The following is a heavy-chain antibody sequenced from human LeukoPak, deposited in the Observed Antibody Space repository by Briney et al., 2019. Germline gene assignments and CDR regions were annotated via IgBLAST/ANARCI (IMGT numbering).Heavy chain of an antibody. CDR1: GFTVSSKY. D-gene: IGHD6-13*01. CDR3: ARGGPAAGRFDY. Sequence: GGSLRLSCAASGFTVSSKYMSWVRQAPGKGLEWVSVIYSGGSTYYSDSVKGRFTISRDNSKTTLYLQMNSLRAEDTAVYYCARGGPAAGRFDYWGQGTLVTVSS. CDR2: IYSGGST. V-gene: IGHV3-66*01. J-gene: IGHJ4*02.